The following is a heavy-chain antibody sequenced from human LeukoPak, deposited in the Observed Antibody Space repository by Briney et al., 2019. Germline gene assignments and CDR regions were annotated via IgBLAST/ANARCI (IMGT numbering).Heavy chain of an antibody. CDR2: ISAYNGNT. J-gene: IGHJ3*02. CDR1: GYTFTSYG. CDR3: ARDCSGGSCHSTSLFDI. Sequence: ASVKVSCKASGYTFTSYGISWVRQAPGQGLEWMGWISAYNGNTNYAQKLQGRVTMTTDTSTSTAYMELRSLRSDDTAVYYCARDCSGGSCHSTSLFDIWGQGTMVTVSS. V-gene: IGHV1-18*01. D-gene: IGHD2-15*01.